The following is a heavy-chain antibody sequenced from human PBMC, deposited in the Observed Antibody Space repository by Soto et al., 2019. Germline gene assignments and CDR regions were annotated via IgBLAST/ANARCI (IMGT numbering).Heavy chain of an antibody. J-gene: IGHJ4*02. CDR3: ARQSIAARMGMEGYFDY. CDR2: IWYDGSNK. Sequence: GGSLRLSCAASGFTFSSYGMHWVRQAPGKGLEWVAVIWYDGSNKYYADSVKGRFTISRDNSKNTLYLQMNSLRAEDTAVYYCARQSIAARMGMEGYFDYWGQGTLVTVSS. V-gene: IGHV3-33*01. CDR1: GFTFSSYG. D-gene: IGHD6-6*01.